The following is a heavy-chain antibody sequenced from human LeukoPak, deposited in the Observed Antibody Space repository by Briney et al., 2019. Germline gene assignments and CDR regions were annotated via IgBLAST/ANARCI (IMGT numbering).Heavy chain of an antibody. CDR3: ARGTGVAEYGDLKNDY. Sequence: SETLSLTCAVYGGSFSGYYWSWIRQPPGKGLEWIGYIYYSGSTYYNPSLKSRVTISVDTSKNQFSLKLSSVTAADTAVYYCARGTGVAEYGDLKNDYWGQGTLVTVSS. CDR1: GGSFSGYY. D-gene: IGHD4-17*01. J-gene: IGHJ4*02. CDR2: IYYSGST. V-gene: IGHV4-30-4*01.